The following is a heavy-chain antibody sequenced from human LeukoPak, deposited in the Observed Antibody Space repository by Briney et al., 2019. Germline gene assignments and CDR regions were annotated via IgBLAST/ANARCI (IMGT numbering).Heavy chain of an antibody. CDR1: GFTFSSYW. CDR2: IKQDGSAK. D-gene: IGHD3-22*01. Sequence: SGGSLRLSCVASGFTFSSYWMSWVRQAPGKGQEWVASIKQDGSAKYYVDSVKGRFTISRDNAKNSLYLHMNSLRADDTAVYYCAQECVDSTGYYYVPNWFDPWGQGTLVTVSS. CDR3: AQECVDSTGYYYVPNWFDP. J-gene: IGHJ5*02. V-gene: IGHV3-7*01.